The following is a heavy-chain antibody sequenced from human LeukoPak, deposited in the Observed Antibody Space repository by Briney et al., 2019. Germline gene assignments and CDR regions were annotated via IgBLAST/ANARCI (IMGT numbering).Heavy chain of an antibody. CDR2: IYTSGST. D-gene: IGHD3-3*01. CDR3: ARDPGGEWLPLYY. J-gene: IGHJ4*02. Sequence: SQTLSLTCTVSGGSISSGSYYWSWIRQPAGKGLEWIGRIYTSGSTNYNPSLKSQVTISVDTSKNQFSLKLRSVSAADTAVSYCARDPGGEWLPLYYWGQGTLVTVSS. V-gene: IGHV4-61*02. CDR1: GGSISSGSYY.